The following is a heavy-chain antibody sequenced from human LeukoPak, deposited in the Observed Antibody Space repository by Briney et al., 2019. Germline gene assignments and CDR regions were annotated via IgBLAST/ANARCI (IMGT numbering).Heavy chain of an antibody. V-gene: IGHV3-53*01. CDR3: ARRRIAAAGYFDY. D-gene: IGHD6-13*01. CDR1: GFTVSSNY. J-gene: IGHJ4*02. CDR2: IYSGGST. Sequence: GGSLRLSCAASGFTVSSNYMSWVRQAPGKGLEWVSVIYSGGSTYYADSVKGRFTISRDNSKNTLYLQMNSLRAEDTAVYYSARRRIAAAGYFDYWGQGTLVTVSS.